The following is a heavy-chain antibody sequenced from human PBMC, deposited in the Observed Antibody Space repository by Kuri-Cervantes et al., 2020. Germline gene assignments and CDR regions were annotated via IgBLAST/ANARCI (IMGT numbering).Heavy chain of an antibody. D-gene: IGHD2-8*01. CDR1: GVSISSYY. CDR2: IHTSGGT. CDR3: ARIVPVMGCHFDY. V-gene: IGHV4-4*07. J-gene: IGHJ4*02. Sequence: SETLSLTCTVSGVSISSYYWSWIRQPAGKGLEWIGRIHTSGGTNYNPSLKSRVTMSLDTSRNQFSLKLSSVTAADTAVYYCARIVPVMGCHFDYWGQGTLVTVSS.